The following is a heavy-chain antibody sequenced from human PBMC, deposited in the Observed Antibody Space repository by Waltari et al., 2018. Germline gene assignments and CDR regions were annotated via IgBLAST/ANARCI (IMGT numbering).Heavy chain of an antibody. Sequence: QLRLQESGPGLVKPSDTLSLTCTVSGGSISSTNYYWGWIRQPPGKGLEWIGSIYSSGNTDYNPSLKSRVTMSADTSKTQFSLKLSSVTAADTAVYYCARHQDWVVVSATWFDPWGQGTLVTVSS. D-gene: IGHD2-21*02. CDR3: ARHQDWVVVSATWFDP. V-gene: IGHV4-39*01. CDR1: GGSISSTNYY. J-gene: IGHJ5*02. CDR2: IYSSGNT.